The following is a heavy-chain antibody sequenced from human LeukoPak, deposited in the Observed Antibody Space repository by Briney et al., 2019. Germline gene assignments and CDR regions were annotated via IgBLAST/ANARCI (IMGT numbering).Heavy chain of an antibody. J-gene: IGHJ4*02. V-gene: IGHV3-64*01. CDR1: GFTFSSYA. Sequence: PGGSLRLSCAASGFTFSSYAMHWVRQAPAKGLEYVSGISAYGDNTYYANSVKGRFTISRDNSKNTLYLQMGSLRPDDMAVYYCARDVRQQLATGGFDIWGQGTLVTVSS. CDR3: ARDVRQQLATGGFDI. D-gene: IGHD6-13*01. CDR2: ISAYGDNT.